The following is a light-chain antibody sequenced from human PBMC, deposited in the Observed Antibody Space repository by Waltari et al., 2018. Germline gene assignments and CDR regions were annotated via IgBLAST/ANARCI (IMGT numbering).Light chain of an antibody. Sequence: QSALTQPRSVSGSPGQSVTISCTGASSDIGGYNYVSWYQQHPGKAPKLTIYDVSKRPSGVSYRFSGSKSGNTASLTISGLQAEDETDYYCCSYAGSYTWVFGGGTKLTVL. CDR3: CSYAGSYTWV. J-gene: IGLJ3*02. V-gene: IGLV2-11*01. CDR1: SSDIGGYNY. CDR2: DVS.